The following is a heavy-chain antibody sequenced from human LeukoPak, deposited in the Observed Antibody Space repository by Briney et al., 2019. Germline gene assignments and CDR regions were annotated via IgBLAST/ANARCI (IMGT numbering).Heavy chain of an antibody. CDR2: IFPSGGET. CDR1: GFTFSTFA. CDR3: ATYRQVLLPFES. Sequence: GGSLRLSCAASGFTFSTFAMIWVRHPPGKGLEWVSSIFPSGGETHYADSVRGRFTISRDNSKSILSLQMNSLIAEDTAIYYCATYRQVLLPFESWGQGTLVTVSS. D-gene: IGHD5-18*01. J-gene: IGHJ4*02. V-gene: IGHV3-23*01.